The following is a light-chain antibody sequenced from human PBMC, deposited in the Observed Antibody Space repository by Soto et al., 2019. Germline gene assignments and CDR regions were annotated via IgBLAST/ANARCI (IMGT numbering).Light chain of an antibody. CDR3: QQYNTWPRT. Sequence: EIVMTQSPDNLSVSLGQGATLSCRASQPISRNLAWYQQKPGQAPRLLIYGASTRATDIPGRFSGGGSGTEFTLTISRLQSEDFAIYFCQQYNTWPRTFGQGTKVEVK. CDR1: QPISRN. J-gene: IGKJ1*01. V-gene: IGKV3-15*01. CDR2: GAS.